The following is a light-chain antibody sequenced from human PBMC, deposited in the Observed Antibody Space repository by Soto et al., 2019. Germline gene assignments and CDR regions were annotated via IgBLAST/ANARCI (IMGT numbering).Light chain of an antibody. CDR3: QVWDSGSDHVV. Sequence: SYELTQPPSVSVAPGQTASITCDGNNIGSKSVHWYQQKPGQAPVLVVYDDKDRPSGIPEEFSGSNSGNTATLTISRVEAGDEADYYCQVWDSGSDHVVFGGGTKLTVL. J-gene: IGLJ2*01. CDR2: DDK. V-gene: IGLV3-21*02. CDR1: NIGSKS.